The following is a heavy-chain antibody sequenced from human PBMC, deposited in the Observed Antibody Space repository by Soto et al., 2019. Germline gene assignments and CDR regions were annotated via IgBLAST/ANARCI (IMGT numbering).Heavy chain of an antibody. V-gene: IGHV3-23*01. CDR3: AKDRANWEWLVRSRYFDY. D-gene: IGHD6-19*01. J-gene: IGHJ4*02. CDR1: GFTFSSYA. CDR2: ISGSGGST. Sequence: GGSLRLSCAASGFTFSSYAMSWVRQAPGKGLEWVSAISGSGGSTYYADSVKGRFTISRDNSKNTLYLQMNSLRAEDTAVYYCAKDRANWEWLVRSRYFDYWGQGTLVTVSS.